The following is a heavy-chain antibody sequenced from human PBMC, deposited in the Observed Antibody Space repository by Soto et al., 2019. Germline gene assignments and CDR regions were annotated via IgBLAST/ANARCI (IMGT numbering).Heavy chain of an antibody. J-gene: IGHJ6*02. CDR1: GGIFRPYY. Sequence: ETLCLPNAVSGGIFRPYYWSWFRQPLGKGLEWIGEINHSGSTNYNPSLKSRVTISVDPPKNQVPLKLSSVTAADKAVYDCARLLITMVRGVTLYYYYYGIDVWGQGTTVT. CDR2: INHSGST. CDR3: ARLLITMVRGVTLYYYYYGIDV. D-gene: IGHD3-10*01. V-gene: IGHV4-34*01.